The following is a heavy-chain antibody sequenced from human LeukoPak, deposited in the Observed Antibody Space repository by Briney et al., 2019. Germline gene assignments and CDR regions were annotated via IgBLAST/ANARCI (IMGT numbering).Heavy chain of an antibody. CDR3: AKGDYDSSGYYYLYYFDY. D-gene: IGHD3-22*01. CDR2: ISGSGGST. J-gene: IGHJ4*02. Sequence: GGSLRLSCAASGFTFSSYAMSWVRQAPGKGLEWVSAISGSGGSTYYADSVKGRFTISRGNSKNTLYLQMNSLRAEDTAVYYCAKGDYDSSGYYYLYYFDYWGQGTLVTVSS. CDR1: GFTFSSYA. V-gene: IGHV3-23*01.